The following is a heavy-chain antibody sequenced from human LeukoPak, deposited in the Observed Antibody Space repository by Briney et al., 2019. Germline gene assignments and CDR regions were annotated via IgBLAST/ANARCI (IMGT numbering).Heavy chain of an antibody. CDR1: GYSLNDYY. CDR3: ARDSSDVLTGYYHF. Sequence: ASVKVSCKTSGYSLNDYYLHWVRQAPGQGLEWMGWINPNSGRTHYAPKFQGRVTLTTDTSITTAYMELSSLISGDTALYYCARDSSDVLTGYYHFWGQGTLVTVSS. J-gene: IGHJ4*02. D-gene: IGHD3-9*01. CDR2: INPNSGRT. V-gene: IGHV1-2*02.